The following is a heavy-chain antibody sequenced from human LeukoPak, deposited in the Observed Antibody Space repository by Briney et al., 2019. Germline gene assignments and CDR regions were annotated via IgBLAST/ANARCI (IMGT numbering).Heavy chain of an antibody. J-gene: IGHJ4*02. CDR1: VGTVDRNG. Sequence: AASVKVSCKAAVGTVDRNGFSWVRQAPGQGLEWMGGVIPTFATTIYAEKFQGRVTITADESTSTAYMEMRNLRSEDTAVYFCARASVVSMTPLYFFDLWGQGTLVTVSS. D-gene: IGHD3-16*01. CDR2: VIPTFATT. CDR3: ARASVVSMTPLYFFDL. V-gene: IGHV1-69*01.